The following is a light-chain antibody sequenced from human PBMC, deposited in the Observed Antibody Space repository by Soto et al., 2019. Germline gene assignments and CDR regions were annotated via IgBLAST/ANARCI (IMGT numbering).Light chain of an antibody. J-gene: IGKJ5*01. CDR3: QQYSHLIT. Sequence: DIQMTESASSLAASLGDRVTITCQASRDISNYLNWYQQKLGKAPKLLIYDASNLETGVPSRFSGSGSGTDFTVTISSLQPEDVATYYCQQYSHLITFGQGTRVDIK. V-gene: IGKV1-33*01. CDR2: DAS. CDR1: RDISNY.